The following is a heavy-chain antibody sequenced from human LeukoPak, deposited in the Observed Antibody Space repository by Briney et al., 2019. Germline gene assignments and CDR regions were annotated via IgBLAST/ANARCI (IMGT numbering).Heavy chain of an antibody. CDR1: GFTFSDSY. D-gene: IGHD1-1*01. V-gene: IGHV3-11*06. J-gene: IGHJ4*02. Sequence: GGSLRLSCAASGFTFSDSYMTWVRQAPGKGLEWLSYISGNSGDTNYADSVKGRFTISRDNAENSLYLQMNSLRVEDTAVYYCARDPRTVRIWGQGTLVTVSS. CDR2: ISGNSGDT. CDR3: ARDPRTVRI.